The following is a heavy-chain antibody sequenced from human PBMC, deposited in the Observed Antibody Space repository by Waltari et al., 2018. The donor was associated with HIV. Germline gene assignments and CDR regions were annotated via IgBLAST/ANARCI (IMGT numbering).Heavy chain of an antibody. D-gene: IGHD3-10*01. CDR3: ARETSDPQLNAFDI. Sequence: EVQLVESGGGLVQPGGSLRLSCAASGFTFSSYWMRWVRQAQGKGMRWLAKKKQVGRLKYYVDSVKGRFTISRDNAKNSLYLQMNSLRAEDTAVYYCARETSDPQLNAFDIWGQGTMVTVSS. CDR1: GFTFSSYW. V-gene: IGHV3-7*01. CDR2: KKQVGRLK. J-gene: IGHJ3*02.